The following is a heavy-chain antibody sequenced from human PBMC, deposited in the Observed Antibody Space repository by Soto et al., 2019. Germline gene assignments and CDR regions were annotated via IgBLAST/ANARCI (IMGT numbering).Heavy chain of an antibody. CDR3: ARRYGGNFDY. J-gene: IGHJ4*02. D-gene: IGHD1-26*01. CDR1: DGSVGGYY. CDR2: INHSGSI. Sequence: PSETLSLTCAVYDGSVGGYYWSWVRQPPGKGLEWIGEINHSGSITYAPSLKSRVTMSVDTSKNQFSLKLTSVTAADTAVYYCARRYGGNFDYWGQGTLVTVSS. V-gene: IGHV4-34*01.